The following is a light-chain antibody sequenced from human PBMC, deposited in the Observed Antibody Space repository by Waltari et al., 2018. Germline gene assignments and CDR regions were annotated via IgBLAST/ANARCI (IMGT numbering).Light chain of an antibody. J-gene: IGKJ1*01. CDR2: HAS. V-gene: IGKV3-20*01. Sequence: EIVLTQSPGTLSLSPGERATLSGQASQGVGKYLAWYQQRPGQAPRLLLFHASISATGIPDRFSGSGYWTDFSLTISRLEPEDFSVYYCQKYDFLPATFGQGTTVEIK. CDR3: QKYDFLPAT. CDR1: QGVGKY.